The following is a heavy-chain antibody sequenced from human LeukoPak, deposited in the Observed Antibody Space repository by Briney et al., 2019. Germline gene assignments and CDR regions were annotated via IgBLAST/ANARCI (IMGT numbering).Heavy chain of an antibody. J-gene: IGHJ6*02. Sequence: GGSLRLSCAASGFTFSDSSMNWVRQAPGKGLEWVSAINDNSYYKYYADSVRGRFAISRDNAKKSLYLQMNSVRAEDTAVYYCARITLQGHYGMDVWGQGTTVTVSS. D-gene: IGHD3-16*01. V-gene: IGHV3-21*01. CDR2: INDNSYYK. CDR3: ARITLQGHYGMDV. CDR1: GFTFSDSS.